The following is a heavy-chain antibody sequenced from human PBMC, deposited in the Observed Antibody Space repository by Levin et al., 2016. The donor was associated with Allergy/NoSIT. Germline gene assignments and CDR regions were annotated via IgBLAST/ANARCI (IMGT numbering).Heavy chain of an antibody. J-gene: IGHJ6*02. CDR1: GFTFSSYS. D-gene: IGHD5-24*01. CDR3: AREGQRWLHPGDYYYGMDV. Sequence: GESLKISCAASGFTFSSYSMNWVRQAPGKGLEWVSSISSSSSYIYYADSVKGRFTISRDNAKNSLYLQMNSLRAEDTAVYYCAREGQRWLHPGDYYYGMDVWGQGTTVTVSS. V-gene: IGHV3-21*01. CDR2: ISSSSSYI.